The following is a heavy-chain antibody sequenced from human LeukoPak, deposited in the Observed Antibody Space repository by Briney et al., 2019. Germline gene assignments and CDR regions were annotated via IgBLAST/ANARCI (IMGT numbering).Heavy chain of an antibody. D-gene: IGHD2-15*01. V-gene: IGHV3-33*01. CDR2: IWYDGSNK. CDR3: ARDFVRSELNYYYYYGMDV. CDR1: GFTFSSYG. Sequence: GGSLRLSCAASGFTFSSYGMHWVRQAPGKGLEWVAVIWYDGSNKYYADSVKGRFTISRDNSKNTLYLQMNSLRAEDTAVYYRARDFVRSELNYYYYYGMDVWGQGTTVTVSS. J-gene: IGHJ6*02.